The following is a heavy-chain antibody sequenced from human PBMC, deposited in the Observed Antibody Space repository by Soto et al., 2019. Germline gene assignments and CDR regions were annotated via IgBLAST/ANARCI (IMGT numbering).Heavy chain of an antibody. CDR1: GGSISRGGYY. CDR3: ARWGSYYDILTGYYFSTYGMDV. J-gene: IGHJ6*02. CDR2: IYYSGST. D-gene: IGHD3-9*01. Sequence: PSETLSLTCAVSGGSISRGGYYWIWIRQHPGKGLEWVGYIYYSGSTYYNPSLKSRVTISVDTSKNQFSLKLSSVTAADTAVYYCARWGSYYDILTGYYFSTYGMDVWGQGTTVTVSS. V-gene: IGHV4-31*11.